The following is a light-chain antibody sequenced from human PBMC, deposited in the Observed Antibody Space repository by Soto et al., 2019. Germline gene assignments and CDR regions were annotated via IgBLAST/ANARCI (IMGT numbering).Light chain of an antibody. V-gene: IGLV2-14*01. Sequence: QSVLTQPASVSGSPGQSITISCTGSSSDIGGHNYVSWYQQYPGKAPKLMIYEVTNRPSGVSDRFSGSKSGNTASLTISGLQAEDEATYYCNSYTSSSTLVFGGGTKVTVL. CDR2: EVT. CDR3: NSYTSSSTLV. J-gene: IGLJ2*01. CDR1: SSDIGGHNY.